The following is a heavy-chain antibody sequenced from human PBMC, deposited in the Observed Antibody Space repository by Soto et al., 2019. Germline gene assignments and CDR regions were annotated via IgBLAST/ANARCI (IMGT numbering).Heavy chain of an antibody. CDR3: ARADNEYSSSWSRFDY. Sequence: PSETLSLTCAVYGGSFSGYYWSWIRQPPGKGLEWIGEINHSGSTNYNPSLKSRVTISVDTSKNQFSLKLSSVTAADTAVYYCARADNEYSSSWSRFDYWGQGTLVTVSS. J-gene: IGHJ4*02. D-gene: IGHD6-13*01. V-gene: IGHV4-34*01. CDR1: GGSFSGYY. CDR2: INHSGST.